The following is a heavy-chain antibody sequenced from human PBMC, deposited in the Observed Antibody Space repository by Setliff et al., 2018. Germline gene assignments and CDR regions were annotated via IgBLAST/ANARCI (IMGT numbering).Heavy chain of an antibody. J-gene: IGHJ1*01. V-gene: IGHV1-2*06. CDR1: GYTFTGYS. Sequence: ASVKVSCKASGYTFTGYSMHWVRQAPGQGLEWMGRINPNSGGTNYAQKFQGRVTMTRDTSISTAYMELRSLRSDDTAVYYCVRDAGWQYDDYAGVYFPHWGQGTLVTVSS. CDR3: VRDAGWQYDDYAGVYFPH. CDR2: INPNSGGT. D-gene: IGHD4-17*01.